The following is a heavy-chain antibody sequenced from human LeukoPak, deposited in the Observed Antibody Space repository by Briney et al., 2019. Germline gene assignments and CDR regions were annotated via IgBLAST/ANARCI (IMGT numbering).Heavy chain of an antibody. V-gene: IGHV1-2*04. CDR3: ARDFAVRGIHYYGMDV. CDR2: INPNTGNT. CDR1: GYTFTSYY. J-gene: IGHJ6*04. D-gene: IGHD3-10*01. Sequence: ASVKVSCKASGYTFTSYYMHWVRQAPGQGLEWMGWINPNTGNTNYAQKFQGWVTMTRDTPINTAYMELSSLKSDDTAVYYCARDFAVRGIHYYGMDVWGKGTTVTVSS.